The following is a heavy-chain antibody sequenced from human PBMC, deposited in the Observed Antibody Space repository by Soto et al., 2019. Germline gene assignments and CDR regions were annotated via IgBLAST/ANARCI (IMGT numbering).Heavy chain of an antibody. V-gene: IGHV1-18*01. D-gene: IGHD6-6*01. Sequence: QVQLVQSGAELKKPGASVKVSCKASGYTFSNYGINWVRQAPGQGLEWMGWISAYNGNTKYAQKFQGRVTMATDTPTTTAYMEVRSLRSDDTAGYYCARDGRQFVPNSDNFEIWGQGTTVTVSS. CDR3: ARDGRQFVPNSDNFEI. CDR2: ISAYNGNT. CDR1: GYTFSNYG. J-gene: IGHJ3*02.